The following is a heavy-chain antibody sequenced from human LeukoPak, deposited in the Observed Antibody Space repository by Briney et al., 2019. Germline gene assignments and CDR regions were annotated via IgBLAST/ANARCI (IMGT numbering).Heavy chain of an antibody. V-gene: IGHV4-61*02. CDR3: ARAVAGSRRWFDP. D-gene: IGHD6-19*01. J-gene: IGHJ5*02. CDR2: IYTSGST. CDR1: GGPISSGSYY. Sequence: SETLSLTCTVSGGPISSGSYYWSWIRQPAGKGLEWIGRIYTSGSTNYNPFLKSRVTISVDTSKNQFSLKLSSVTAADTAVYYCARAVAGSRRWFDPWGQGTLVTVSS.